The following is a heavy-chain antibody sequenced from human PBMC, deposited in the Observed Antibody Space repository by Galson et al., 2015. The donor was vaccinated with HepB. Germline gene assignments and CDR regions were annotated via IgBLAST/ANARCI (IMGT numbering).Heavy chain of an antibody. V-gene: IGHV3-11*06. Sequence: LRLSCAASGFTFSDYSMSWIRQAPGKGLEWVSYISSSSSYTIYADSLKGRFTISRDNAKNSLYLQMNSLGAEDTAVYYCATEGILWFGELLGAFDIWGQGTMVTVSS. CDR3: ATEGILWFGELLGAFDI. J-gene: IGHJ3*02. CDR1: GFTFSDYS. D-gene: IGHD3-10*01. CDR2: ISSSSSYT.